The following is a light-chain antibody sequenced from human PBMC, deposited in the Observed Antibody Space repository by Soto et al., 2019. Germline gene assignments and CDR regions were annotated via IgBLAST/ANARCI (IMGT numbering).Light chain of an antibody. CDR3: CSYSTGTTLYV. V-gene: IGLV2-14*01. CDR2: DVS. Sequence: QSVLTQPASVSGSPGQSITISCSGTNSDVGDYNLVSWYQQRPGKAPKLVIFDVSNRPSGVSDRFSGPKSGNTASLTISGLQAEDEGDYFCCSYSTGTTLYVFGSGTKVTVL. J-gene: IGLJ1*01. CDR1: NSDVGDYNL.